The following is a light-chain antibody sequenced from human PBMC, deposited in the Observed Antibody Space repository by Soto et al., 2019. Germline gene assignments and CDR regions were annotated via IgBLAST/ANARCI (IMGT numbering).Light chain of an antibody. J-gene: IGKJ1*01. CDR3: GQFVSAPPRT. V-gene: IGKV3-11*01. CDR2: DAS. CDR1: QSVSSY. Sequence: EIVLTQSPATLSLSPLERASPSFMASQSVSSYLAWYQQKPGQAPRLLIYDASNRATGIPARFSGSGSGTDFTLTISSLEPEDFAVYFCGQFVSAPPRTFGQGTKVDIK.